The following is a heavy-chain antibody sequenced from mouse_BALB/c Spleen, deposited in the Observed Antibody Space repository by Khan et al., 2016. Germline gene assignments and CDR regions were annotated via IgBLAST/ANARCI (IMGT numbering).Heavy chain of an antibody. CDR1: GFSLTNSG. CDR3: SKIVQNDDAGFAP. J-gene: IGHJ3*01. Sequence: QVQLKESGPGLVAPSQSLSITCTVSGFSLTNSGVHWVRQPPGKGLDWLGVIWAGGSTDYNSALMSRLTITKDNSPHQVFLKMNSLQSDNTAMCSWSKIVQNDDAGFAPGGQGTLV. CDR2: IWAGGST. V-gene: IGHV2-9*02. D-gene: IGHD2-12*01.